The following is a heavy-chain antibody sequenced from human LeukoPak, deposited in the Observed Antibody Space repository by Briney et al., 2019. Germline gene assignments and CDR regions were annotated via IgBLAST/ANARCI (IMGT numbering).Heavy chain of an antibody. D-gene: IGHD6-6*01. V-gene: IGHV3-48*01. CDR2: ISESSDNI. CDR3: ARAGRPVHYYYMDV. Sequence: GGSLRLSCAVSGFTMSSYSMNWVRQAPGKGLEWVSYISESSDNIYYADSVKGRFTISRDNAKNSLYLQMNSLRAEDTAVYYCARAGRPVHYYYMDVWGKGTTVTVSS. CDR1: GFTMSSYS. J-gene: IGHJ6*03.